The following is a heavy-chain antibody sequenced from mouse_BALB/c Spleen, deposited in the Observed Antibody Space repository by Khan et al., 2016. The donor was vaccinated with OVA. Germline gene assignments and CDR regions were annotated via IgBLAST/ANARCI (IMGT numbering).Heavy chain of an antibody. CDR3: ARIKKIVATYFDY. D-gene: IGHD1-1*01. V-gene: IGHV1S81*02. J-gene: IGHJ2*01. Sequence: QVQLQQSGAELVKAGASVKMSCKASGYTFTSYWMHWVKQRLGQGLEWFAETNPTNGRTYYNETFKSKATLTVDKSSSTAYMLLSGPTFEDSAVYYCARIKKIVATYFDYWSQGTTLTVSS. CDR2: TNPTNGRT. CDR1: GYTFTSYW.